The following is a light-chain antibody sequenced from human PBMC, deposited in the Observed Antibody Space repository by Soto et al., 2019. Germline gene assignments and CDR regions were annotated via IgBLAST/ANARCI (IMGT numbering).Light chain of an antibody. Sequence: EIVLTQSPGTLSLSPGERATLSCRASQSIASTYLAWYQQKPGQAPRLLLYAASSRATGIPDRFSGSGSRTDFPLTISRLEPEDFAVYYCQQHGSSPRYSFGQGTRLEIK. CDR2: AAS. CDR3: QQHGSSPRYS. CDR1: QSIASTY. J-gene: IGKJ2*01. V-gene: IGKV3-20*01.